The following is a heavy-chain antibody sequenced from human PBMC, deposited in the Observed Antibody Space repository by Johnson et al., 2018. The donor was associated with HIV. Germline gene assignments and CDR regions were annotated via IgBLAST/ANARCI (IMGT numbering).Heavy chain of an antibody. CDR2: IYSGGST. J-gene: IGHJ3*02. V-gene: IGHV3-66*01. CDR1: GFTVSSNY. CDR3: AREGESLLDAFDI. D-gene: IGHD3-16*01. Sequence: VQLVESGGGLIQPGGSLRLSCAASGFTVSSNYMSWVRQAPGKGLEWVSVIYSGGSTYYADSVKGRFTISRDNSKNTLYLQMNSLRAEDTAVYYCAREGESLLDAFDIWGQGTMVTVSA.